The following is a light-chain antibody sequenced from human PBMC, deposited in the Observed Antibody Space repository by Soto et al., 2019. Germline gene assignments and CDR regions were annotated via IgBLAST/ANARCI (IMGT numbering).Light chain of an antibody. V-gene: IGKV3-15*01. Sequence: EIVLTQSPATLSLSPGERATVSCRASQSLSSNFLAWYQQKPGQAPRLLIHGASTRAPGFPARFSGSGSGTDFTLTISSLQSEDFAVYYCQQYNDWPWTFGQGTKVDIK. CDR1: QSLSSN. J-gene: IGKJ1*01. CDR2: GAS. CDR3: QQYNDWPWT.